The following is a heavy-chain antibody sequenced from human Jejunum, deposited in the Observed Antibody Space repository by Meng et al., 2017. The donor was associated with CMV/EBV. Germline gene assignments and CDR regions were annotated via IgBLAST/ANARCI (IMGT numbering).Heavy chain of an antibody. V-gene: IGHV3-23*01. D-gene: IGHD2-2*03. CDR1: TFRTDA. CDR3: AKLHKVGYCGSTDCYPDY. J-gene: IGHJ4*02. Sequence: TFRTDALSRVREAPGKGLEWVSLISDDSNSAYYTDSVEGRFTISRDNSRNTLYLQMNSLRSEDTAVYYCAKLHKVGYCGSTDCYPDYWGQGTLVTVSS. CDR2: ISDDSNSA.